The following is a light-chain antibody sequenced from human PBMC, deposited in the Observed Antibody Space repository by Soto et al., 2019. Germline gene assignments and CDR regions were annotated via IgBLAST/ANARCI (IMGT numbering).Light chain of an antibody. CDR2: TNT. CDR3: QSYDIRLRVV. Sequence: QYVLTQPPSLSGAPGQKVTISCIGGSSNIGAGFDVHWYQQLPGTAPKLLIYTNTNRPSGVPDRFSGSKSGTSASLAISGLQAEDEADYYCQSYDIRLRVVFGGGTKLTVL. CDR1: SSNIGAGFD. J-gene: IGLJ2*01. V-gene: IGLV1-40*01.